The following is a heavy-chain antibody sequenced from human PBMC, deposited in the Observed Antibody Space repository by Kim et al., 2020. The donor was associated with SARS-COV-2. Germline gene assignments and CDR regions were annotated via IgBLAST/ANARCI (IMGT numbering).Heavy chain of an antibody. Sequence: GGSLRLSCAASGFAFSSYAMTWVRQAPGKGLEWVSAISGSSGSTYYADSVKGRFTISRDNSENTLYLQMNSLRAEDTAVYHCAKARGDILTLTDYWGQGTLVTVSS. CDR3: AKARGDILTLTDY. D-gene: IGHD3-9*01. V-gene: IGHV3-23*01. CDR2: ISGSSGST. CDR1: GFAFSSYA. J-gene: IGHJ4*02.